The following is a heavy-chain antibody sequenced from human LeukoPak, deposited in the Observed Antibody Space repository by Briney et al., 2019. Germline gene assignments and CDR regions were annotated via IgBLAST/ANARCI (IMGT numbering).Heavy chain of an antibody. CDR1: GGTFSSYA. CDR2: IIPIFGTA. Sequence: SVKVSCKASGGTFSSYAISWVRQAPGQGLEWMGGIIPIFGTANYAQKFQGRVTITTDESTSTVYMELSSLRSEDTAVYYCAREEERIAIFGVTNSRFDYWGQGTLVTVSS. CDR3: AREEERIAIFGVTNSRFDY. V-gene: IGHV1-69*05. D-gene: IGHD3-3*01. J-gene: IGHJ4*02.